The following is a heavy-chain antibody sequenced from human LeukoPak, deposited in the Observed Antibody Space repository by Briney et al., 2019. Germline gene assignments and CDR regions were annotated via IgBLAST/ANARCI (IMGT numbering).Heavy chain of an antibody. V-gene: IGHV1-2*02. CDR3: ARDPGGNAYFDY. D-gene: IGHD4-23*01. J-gene: IGHJ4*02. Sequence: ASLKVSCKASGYTFTGYYFHWVRQAPGQGLEWMGWINPNSGGTNYAQKFQGRVTMTRDTSISTAYMELSGLRSDDTAVYYCARDPGGNAYFDYWGQGTLVTVSS. CDR2: INPNSGGT. CDR1: GYTFTGYY.